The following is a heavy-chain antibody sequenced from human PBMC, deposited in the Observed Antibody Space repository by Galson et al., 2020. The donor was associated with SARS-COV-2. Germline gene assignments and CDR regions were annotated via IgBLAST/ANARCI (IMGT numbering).Heavy chain of an antibody. Sequence: GGSLRLSCAASGFTFSNAWMSWVRQAPGKGLEWVGRIKSKTDGGTTDYAAPVKGRFTISRDDSKNTLYLQMNSLKTEDTAVYYCTTDLEVAKSDSMVRGVTLNHWGQGTLVTVSS. J-gene: IGHJ5*02. D-gene: IGHD3-10*01. CDR3: TTDLEVAKSDSMVRGVTLNH. CDR1: GFTFSNAW. V-gene: IGHV3-15*01. CDR2: IKSKTDGGTT.